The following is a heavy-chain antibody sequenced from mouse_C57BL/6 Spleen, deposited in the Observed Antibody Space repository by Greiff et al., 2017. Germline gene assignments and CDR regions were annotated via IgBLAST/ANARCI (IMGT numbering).Heavy chain of an antibody. CDR2: IYPGDGDT. V-gene: IGHV1-82*01. CDR1: GYAFSSSW. D-gene: IGHD1-1*01. Sequence: QVQLKQSGPELVKPGASVKISCKASGYAFSSSWMNWVKQRPGKGLEWIGRIYPGDGDTNYNGKFKGKATLTADKSSSTAYMQLSSLTSEDSAVYFCARALNYYGSSLYYFDYWGQGTTLTVSS. CDR3: ARALNYYGSSLYYFDY. J-gene: IGHJ2*01.